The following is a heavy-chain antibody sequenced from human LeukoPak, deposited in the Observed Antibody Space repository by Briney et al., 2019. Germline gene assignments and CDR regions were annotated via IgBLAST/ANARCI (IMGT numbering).Heavy chain of an antibody. CDR3: ARVLVPRVRGVTPDYGMDV. D-gene: IGHD3-10*01. Sequence: ASVKVSCKASGYTFTSYDINWVRQATGQGLEWMGWMNPNSGNTGYAQKFQGRVTMTRNTSISTAYMELSSLRSEDTAVYYCARVLVPRVRGVTPDYGMDVWGQGTTVTVSS. J-gene: IGHJ6*02. V-gene: IGHV1-8*01. CDR2: MNPNSGNT. CDR1: GYTFTSYD.